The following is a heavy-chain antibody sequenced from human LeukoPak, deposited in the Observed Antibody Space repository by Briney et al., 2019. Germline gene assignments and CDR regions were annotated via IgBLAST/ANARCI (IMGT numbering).Heavy chain of an antibody. CDR2: IYTSGST. V-gene: IGHV4-4*07. J-gene: IGHJ3*02. CDR3: ARDPKMNAAADI. D-gene: IGHD6-25*01. Sequence: PSETLSLTCTVSGGSISSYYWGCIRQPAGKGLEWIGRIYTSGSTNYNPSLKSRVTMSVDTSKNQFSLKLSSVTAADTAVYYCARDPKMNAAADIWGQGTMVTVSS. CDR1: GGSISSYY.